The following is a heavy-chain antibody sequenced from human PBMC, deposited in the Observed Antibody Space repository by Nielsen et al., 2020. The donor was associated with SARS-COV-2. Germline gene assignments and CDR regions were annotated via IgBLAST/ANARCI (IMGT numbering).Heavy chain of an antibody. V-gene: IGHV3-64D*09. D-gene: IGHD5-12*01. CDR1: GFTFRTSA. CDR3: VAPGYSYGFRYDY. Sequence: GGSLRLSCSASGFTFRTSAMHWVRQAPGQGLEYVSAISTNGGNTYYSDSVKGRFTVSRDNYNNTLYLQMTSLRPEDTALYYCVAPGYSYGFRYDYWGQGTLVNVSS. CDR2: ISTNGGNT. J-gene: IGHJ4*02.